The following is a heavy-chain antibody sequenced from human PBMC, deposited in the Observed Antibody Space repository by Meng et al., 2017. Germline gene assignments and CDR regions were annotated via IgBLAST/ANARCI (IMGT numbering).Heavy chain of an antibody. CDR1: GYTLSSDG. CDR2: INTYNGKT. Sequence: QGQLVRSGCGVKKPGASVKVSCEASGYTLSSDGFSWVRQAPGQGLEWLGWINTYNGKTDYAQKFQGRITMTTDTFTSTAYMELRNLRSDDTAVYYRATRGNPYLNCWGQGTLVTVSS. CDR3: ATRGNPYLNC. J-gene: IGHJ4*02. V-gene: IGHV1-18*01.